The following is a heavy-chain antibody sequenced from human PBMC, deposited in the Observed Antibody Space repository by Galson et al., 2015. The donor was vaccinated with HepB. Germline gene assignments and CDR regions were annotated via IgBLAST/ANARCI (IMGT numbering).Heavy chain of an antibody. J-gene: IGHJ4*02. V-gene: IGHV1-69*04. D-gene: IGHD2-15*01. CDR1: GYTFTSYG. Sequence: SVKVSCKASGYTFTSYGISWVRQAPGQGLEWMGRIIPILGIANYAQKFQGRVTITADKSTSTAYMELSSLRSEDTAVYYCARSIVVVVAAPFDYWGQGTLVTVSS. CDR2: IIPILGIA. CDR3: ARSIVVVVAAPFDY.